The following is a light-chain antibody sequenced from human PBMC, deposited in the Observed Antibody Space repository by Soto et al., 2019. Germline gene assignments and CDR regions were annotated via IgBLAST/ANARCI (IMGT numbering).Light chain of an antibody. Sequence: EIVMTQSPATLSVSPGERATLSCRASQSVSSNLAWYQHKPGQAPRLLIYGASIRATGIPARFSGSGSRTEFPLTISSLQSEDFAVYYCQQYKSWWTFGQGTKGEVK. J-gene: IGKJ1*01. CDR2: GAS. V-gene: IGKV3-15*01. CDR1: QSVSSN. CDR3: QQYKSWWT.